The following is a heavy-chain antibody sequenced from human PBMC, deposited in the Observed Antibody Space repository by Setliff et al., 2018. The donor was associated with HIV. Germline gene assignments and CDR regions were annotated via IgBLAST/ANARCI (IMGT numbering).Heavy chain of an antibody. Sequence: SETLSLTCTVSGGSISSGSYYWSWIRQPAGKGLEWIGHIYTSGSTNYNPSLKSRVTISVDTSKNQFSLKLSSVTAADTAVYYCASRYNFWNGYSRGYFDYWGKGTTVTVS. CDR3: ASRYNFWNGYSRGYFDY. CDR1: GGSISSGSYY. J-gene: IGHJ4*03. V-gene: IGHV4-61*09. CDR2: IYTSGST. D-gene: IGHD3-3*01.